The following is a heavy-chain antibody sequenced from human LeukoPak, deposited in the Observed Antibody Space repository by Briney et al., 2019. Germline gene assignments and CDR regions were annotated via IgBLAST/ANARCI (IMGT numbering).Heavy chain of an antibody. CDR2: ISGSGGST. Sequence: GGSLRLSCAASGFTFSSYAMNWVRQAPGKGLEWVSAISGSGGSTYYADSVKGRFTISRDNSKNTLYLQMNSLRAEDTAVYYCAKDGRPYDSSGYDYWGQGTLVTVSS. J-gene: IGHJ4*02. D-gene: IGHD3-22*01. CDR1: GFTFSSYA. CDR3: AKDGRPYDSSGYDY. V-gene: IGHV3-23*01.